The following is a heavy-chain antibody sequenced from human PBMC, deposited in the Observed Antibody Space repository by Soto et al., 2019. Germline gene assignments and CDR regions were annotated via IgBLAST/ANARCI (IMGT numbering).Heavy chain of an antibody. CDR3: ARDPSTADWFDP. CDR1: GGTFSSYT. Sequence: QVQLVQSGAEVKKPGSSVKVSCKASGGTFSSYTISWVRQAPGQGLEWMGRIIPILGIANYAQKFQGRVTINADKSTRTAYMELSSLRSEDTAVYYCARDPSTADWFDPWGQGTLVTVSS. CDR2: IIPILGIA. V-gene: IGHV1-69*08. J-gene: IGHJ5*02.